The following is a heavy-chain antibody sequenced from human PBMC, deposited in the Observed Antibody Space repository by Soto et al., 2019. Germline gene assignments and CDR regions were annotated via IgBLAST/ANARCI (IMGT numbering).Heavy chain of an antibody. CDR3: ARESRIRGPNRSNWFDP. CDR1: GITFSTYA. J-gene: IGHJ5*02. V-gene: IGHV3-30-3*01. CDR2: ISYDGNNK. Sequence: QVQLVESGGGVVQPGRSLRLSCAASGITFSTYAMHWVRQAPGKGLEWVAVISYDGNNKYYADSVEGRFTISRDNSKNTLYLEMNSLRVEDTAVYYCARESRIRGPNRSNWFDPWGQGTLVTVSS. D-gene: IGHD3-10*01.